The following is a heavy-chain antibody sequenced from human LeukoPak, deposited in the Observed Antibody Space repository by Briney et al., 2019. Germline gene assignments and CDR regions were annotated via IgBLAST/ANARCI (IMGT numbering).Heavy chain of an antibody. CDR2: IYYSGST. CDR1: GGSISSYS. D-gene: IGHD5-18*01. V-gene: IGHV4-59*01. Sequence: SETLSLTCTVSGGSISSYSWSWIRQPPGKGLEWMGTIYYSGSTKNNPSPKSRVTISVDTSKNQFTLKLRSATAADTAVYYCAREVAGIKLFDYWGQGTLVTVSS. J-gene: IGHJ4*02. CDR3: AREVAGIKLFDY.